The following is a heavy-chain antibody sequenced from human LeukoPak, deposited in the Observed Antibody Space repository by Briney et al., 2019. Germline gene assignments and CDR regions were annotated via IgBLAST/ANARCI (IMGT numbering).Heavy chain of an antibody. V-gene: IGHV1-18*01. D-gene: IGHD6-6*01. CDR2: ISAYNGNT. J-gene: IGHJ3*02. Sequence: ASVKVSCKASGYTFTSYGISWVRQAPGQGLEWMGWISAYNGNTNYAQKLQGRVTMTTDTSTSTAYMELRSLRSDDTAVYYCAREVMRREYSNYAFDIWGQGTMVTVSS. CDR1: GYTFTSYG. CDR3: AREVMRREYSNYAFDI.